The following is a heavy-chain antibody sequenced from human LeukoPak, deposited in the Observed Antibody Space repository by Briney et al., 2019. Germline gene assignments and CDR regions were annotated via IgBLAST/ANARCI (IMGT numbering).Heavy chain of an antibody. CDR3: ARDSTYATRFDY. D-gene: IGHD2-15*01. CDR1: GFTFSSSW. CDR2: IKQDESEK. V-gene: IGHV3-7*01. J-gene: IGHJ4*02. Sequence: GGSLRLSCAASGFTFSSSWMSWVRQAPGKGLEWVANIKQDESEKYYVDSVKGRFTISRDNAKDSLYLQMNILRAEDTAVYYCARDSTYATRFDYWGQGTLVTVSS.